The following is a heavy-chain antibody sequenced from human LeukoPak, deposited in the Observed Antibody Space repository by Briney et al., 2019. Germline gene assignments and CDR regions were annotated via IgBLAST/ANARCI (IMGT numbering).Heavy chain of an antibody. CDR2: ISYDGRNK. J-gene: IGHJ3*01. V-gene: IGHV3-30*18. Sequence: GGSLRFSCAGSGFTFNNYDMHWVRQAPGKGLEWVAGISYDGRNKYYADSVKGRFTISRDNSKNTLNLQMNSLRTEDTAVYYCAKPRDIDSWAFDVWGQGTMVTVS. D-gene: IGHD2-15*01. CDR1: GFTFNNYD. CDR3: AKPRDIDSWAFDV.